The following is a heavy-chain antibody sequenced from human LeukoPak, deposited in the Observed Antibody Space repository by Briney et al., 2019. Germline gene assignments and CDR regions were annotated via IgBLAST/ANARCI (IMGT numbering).Heavy chain of an antibody. J-gene: IGHJ4*02. D-gene: IGHD5-18*01. CDR2: IYSGGST. CDR1: GFTVSSNY. CDR3: AREDTAERYFDY. Sequence: GGSLRLSFAASGFTVSSNYMSWVRQAPGKGLEWVSVIYSGGSTYYADSVKGRFTISRDNSKNTLYLQMNSLRAEDTAVYYCAREDTAERYFDYWGQGTLVTVSS. V-gene: IGHV3-53*01.